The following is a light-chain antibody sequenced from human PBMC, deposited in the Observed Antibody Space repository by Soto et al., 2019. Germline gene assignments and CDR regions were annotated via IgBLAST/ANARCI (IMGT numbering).Light chain of an antibody. CDR1: QSVTSSY. J-gene: IGKJ1*01. V-gene: IGKV3-20*01. CDR2: GAS. Sequence: EIVLTQSPGTLSLPPGERATLSCRASQSVTSSYLAWYQQKPGQAPRLFIYGASSRATGIPDRFSGSGSGTDFTLTISRLEPEDFAVYHCQQYGNSPWTFGQGTKVEIK. CDR3: QQYGNSPWT.